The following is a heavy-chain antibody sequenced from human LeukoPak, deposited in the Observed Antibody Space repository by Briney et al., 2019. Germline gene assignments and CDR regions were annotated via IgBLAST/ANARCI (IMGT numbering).Heavy chain of an antibody. CDR1: GFTFSNAW. CDR3: ITDLMDI. CDR2: IKSKGDDETI. V-gene: IGHV3-15*01. J-gene: IGHJ6*01. Sequence: GGSLRLSCEVSGFTFSNAWMSWVRQAPGKGLEWVGRIKSKGDDETIDYAAPVKGRFTISRDDSKNTLYLQMTSLKTEDTAVYYCITDLMDIWGQGTTVTVSS.